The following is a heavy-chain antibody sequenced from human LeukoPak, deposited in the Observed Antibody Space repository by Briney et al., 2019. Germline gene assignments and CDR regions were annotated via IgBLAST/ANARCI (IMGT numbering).Heavy chain of an antibody. D-gene: IGHD3-22*01. CDR3: ARDTYDSSGYHFYYMDV. J-gene: IGHJ6*03. CDR2: IKEDGSEK. Sequence: PGGSLRLSCAVSGFTFNTYWMSWVRQAPGKGPEWVANIKEDGSEKHYGDSVRGRFTISRDNAKNSLYLRMNSLRAEDTALYFCARDTYDSSGYHFYYMDVWGKGTTVTVSS. V-gene: IGHV3-7*01. CDR1: GFTFNTYW.